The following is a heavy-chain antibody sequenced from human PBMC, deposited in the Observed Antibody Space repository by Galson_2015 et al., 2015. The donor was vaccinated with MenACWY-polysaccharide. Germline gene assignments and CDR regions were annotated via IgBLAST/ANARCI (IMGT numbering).Heavy chain of an antibody. CDR1: GFTFGDYA. J-gene: IGHJ5*02. CDR2: IRSKAYGGTT. CDR3: TREGNGSGWYGRFDP. D-gene: IGHD6-19*01. V-gene: IGHV3-49*03. Sequence: SLRLSCAASGFTFGDYAMSRFRQAPGKGLEWVGFIRSKAYGGTTEYAASVKGRFTISRDDSKSIAYLQMNSLKTEDTAVYYCTREGNGSGWYGRFDPWGQGTLVTVSS.